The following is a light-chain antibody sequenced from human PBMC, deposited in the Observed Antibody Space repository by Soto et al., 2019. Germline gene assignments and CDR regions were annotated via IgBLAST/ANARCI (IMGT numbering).Light chain of an antibody. Sequence: EIVMTQSPATLSVSPGERATLSCRASQSVSTDLAWYQQKPGQAPRLLLYGTSSRATGIPDRFSGGGSGTDFTLTISRLEPEDFAVYYCQLHGRPRTFGQGTKVDIK. J-gene: IGKJ1*01. CDR1: QSVSTD. CDR2: GTS. CDR3: QLHGRPRT. V-gene: IGKV3-20*01.